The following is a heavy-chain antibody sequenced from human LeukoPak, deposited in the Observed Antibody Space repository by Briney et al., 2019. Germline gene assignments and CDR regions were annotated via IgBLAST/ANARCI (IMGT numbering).Heavy chain of an antibody. CDR3: ARGEDHYDSSGYYYV. CDR2: INHRGST. D-gene: IGHD3-22*01. Sequence: SETLSLTCAVYGGSFSGYYWSWIRQPPGKGLEWIGEINHRGSTNYNPSLKSRVTISVDTSKNQFSLKLSSVTAADTAVYYCARGEDHYDSSGYYYVWGQGTLVTVSS. CDR1: GGSFSGYY. V-gene: IGHV4-34*01. J-gene: IGHJ4*02.